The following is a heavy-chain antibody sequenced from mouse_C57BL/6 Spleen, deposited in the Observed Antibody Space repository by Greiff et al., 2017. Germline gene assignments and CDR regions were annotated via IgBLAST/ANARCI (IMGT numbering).Heavy chain of an antibody. D-gene: IGHD2-3*01. CDR2: INPSSGYT. CDR3: ARREIYDGYYPAWFAY. CDR1: GYTFTSYT. V-gene: IGHV1-4*01. J-gene: IGHJ3*01. Sequence: QVQLQQSGAELARPGASVKMSCKASGYTFTSYTMHWVKQRPGQGLEWIGYINPSSGYTKYNQKFKDKATLTADKSSSTAYMQLSSLTSEDSAVYYCARREIYDGYYPAWFAYWGQGTLVTVSA.